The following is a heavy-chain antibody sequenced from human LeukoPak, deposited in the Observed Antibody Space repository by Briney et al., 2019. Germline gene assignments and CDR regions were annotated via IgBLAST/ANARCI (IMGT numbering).Heavy chain of an antibody. V-gene: IGHV3-33*01. CDR1: GFTFSSYG. J-gene: IGHJ5*02. CDR3: ARDGAIAAADHWFDP. Sequence: GGSLRLSCAASGFTFSSYGMHWVRQAPGKGLEWVAVIWYDGSNKYYADSVKGRFTISRDNSKNTLYLQMNSLRAEDTAVYYCARDGAIAAADHWFDPWGQGTLVTVSS. D-gene: IGHD6-13*01. CDR2: IWYDGSNK.